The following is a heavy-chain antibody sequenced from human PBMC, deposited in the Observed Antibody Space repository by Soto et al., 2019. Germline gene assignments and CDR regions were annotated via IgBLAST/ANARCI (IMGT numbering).Heavy chain of an antibody. V-gene: IGHV1-24*01. Sequence: GASVKVSCKVSGYTLTELSMHWVRQAPGKGLEWMGGFDPEDGETIYAQKFQGRVTMTEDTSTDTAYMELSSLRSEDTAVYYCATVRTSHRYDILTGYPDYWGQGTLVTVSS. CDR2: FDPEDGET. CDR3: ATVRTSHRYDILTGYPDY. CDR1: GYTLTELS. J-gene: IGHJ4*02. D-gene: IGHD3-9*01.